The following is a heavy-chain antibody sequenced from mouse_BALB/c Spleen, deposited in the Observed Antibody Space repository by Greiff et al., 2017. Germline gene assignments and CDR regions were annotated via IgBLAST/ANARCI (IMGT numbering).Heavy chain of an antibody. V-gene: IGHV14-4*02. D-gene: IGHD1-1*02. CDR1: GFNIKDYY. Sequence: EVQRVESGAELVRSGASVKLSCTASGFNIKDYYMHWVKQRPEQGLEWIGWIDPENGDTEYAPKFQGKATMTADTSSNTAYLQLSSLTSEDTAVYYCNYGRLKGYFDDWGAGTTVTVSS. CDR2: IDPENGDT. CDR3: NYGRLKGYFDD. J-gene: IGHJ1*01.